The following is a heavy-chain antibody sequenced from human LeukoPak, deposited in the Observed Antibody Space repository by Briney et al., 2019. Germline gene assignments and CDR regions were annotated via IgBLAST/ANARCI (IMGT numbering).Heavy chain of an antibody. V-gene: IGHV3-53*01. CDR3: ARGSGYSGYGFDY. CDR1: GFTFSSYS. Sequence: PGGSLRLSYAASGFTFSSYSINWVRQAPGKGLEWVSVIYGGGSTKYADSVKGRFTTSRDNSKNTLYLQMNSLRAEDTAVYYCARGSGYSGYGFDYWGQGTLVTVSS. D-gene: IGHD5-12*01. CDR2: IYGGGST. J-gene: IGHJ4*02.